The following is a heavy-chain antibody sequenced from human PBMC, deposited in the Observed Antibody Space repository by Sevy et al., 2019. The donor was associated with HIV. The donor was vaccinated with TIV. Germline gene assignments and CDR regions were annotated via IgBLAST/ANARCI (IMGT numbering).Heavy chain of an antibody. CDR3: AREMRDFGVVMLDY. J-gene: IGHJ4*02. CDR2: INPNSGGT. V-gene: IGHV1-2*02. Sequence: ASVKVSCKASGYTFTGYYMHWVRQAPGQGLEWMRWINPNSGGTNYAQKFQGRVTMTRDTSISTAYMELSRLRSDDTAVYYCAREMRDFGVVMLDYWGQGTLVTVSS. D-gene: IGHD3-3*01. CDR1: GYTFTGYY.